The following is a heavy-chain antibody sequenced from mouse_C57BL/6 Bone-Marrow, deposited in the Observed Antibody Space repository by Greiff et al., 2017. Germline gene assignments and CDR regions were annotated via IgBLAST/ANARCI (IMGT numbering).Heavy chain of an antibody. D-gene: IGHD1-1*01. CDR2: IRSKSSNYAT. V-gene: IGHV10-3*01. Sequence: EVKLVESGGGLVQPKGSLKLSCAASGFTFNTYAMHWVRQAPGKGLEWVARIRSKSSNYATYYADSVKDRFTISRDDSQSMLYLQMNNLKTEDTAMYYCVREGITTVVAPYYFDYWGQGTTLTVSS. CDR1: GFTFNTYA. CDR3: VREGITTVVAPYYFDY. J-gene: IGHJ2*01.